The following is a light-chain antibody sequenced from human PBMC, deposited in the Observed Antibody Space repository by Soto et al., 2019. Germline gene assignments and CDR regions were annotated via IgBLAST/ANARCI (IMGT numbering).Light chain of an antibody. CDR3: HQRSNGPLT. J-gene: IGKJ5*01. V-gene: IGKV3-11*01. CDR2: DAS. Sequence: EIVLIQSPATPSLSPGEKVTLSSRASQSVSSYFAWYQQKTGQAPRLLIYDASNKATGIPARFSGSGSGTYFTLTIISLEPEDFAVYYCHQRSNGPLTFGQGTRLEIK. CDR1: QSVSSY.